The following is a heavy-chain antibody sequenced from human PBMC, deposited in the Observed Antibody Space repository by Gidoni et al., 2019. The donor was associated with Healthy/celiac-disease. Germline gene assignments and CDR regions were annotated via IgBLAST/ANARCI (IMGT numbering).Heavy chain of an antibody. CDR1: GYSFTSYW. J-gene: IGHJ5*02. CDR3: ARLCRRGTGPIEFNWFDP. D-gene: IGHD3-10*01. CDR2: IDPSDSYT. Sequence: EVQLVQSGAEVKKPGESLRISCTGSGYSFTSYWISWVRQMPGKGLEWMGRIDPSDSYTNSSPSFQGHVTISADKSISTAYLQWSSLKASDTAMYYCARLCRRGTGPIEFNWFDPWGQGTLVTVSS. V-gene: IGHV5-10-1*01.